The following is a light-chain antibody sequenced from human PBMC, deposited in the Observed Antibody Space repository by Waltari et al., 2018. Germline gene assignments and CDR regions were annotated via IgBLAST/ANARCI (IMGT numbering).Light chain of an antibody. CDR2: GAS. CDR3: QHYNNLPLT. J-gene: IGKJ4*01. V-gene: IGKV3-15*01. CDR1: ESVSSK. Sequence: EIVMTQSPATLSVSPGERATLSCRASESVSSKLAWYQQRAGQAPRLLIYGASTRATGIPARFSGSGSGTEFTLTINSLQSEDFAVYFCQHYNNLPLTFGGGTKVEIK.